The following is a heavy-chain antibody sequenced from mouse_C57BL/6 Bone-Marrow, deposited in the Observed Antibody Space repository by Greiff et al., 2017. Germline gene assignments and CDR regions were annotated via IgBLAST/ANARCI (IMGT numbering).Heavy chain of an antibody. CDR1: GFTFSDYY. CDR3: ARQGLGGDYDWYFDV. J-gene: IGHJ1*03. Sequence: EVKLVESGGGLVQPGGSLKLSCAASGFTFSDYYMYWVRQTPEKRLEWVAYISNGGGSTYYPDTVKGRFTISRDNAKNTLYLQMSRLKSEDTAMYYCARQGLGGDYDWYFDVWGTGTTVTVSS. V-gene: IGHV5-12*01. CDR2: ISNGGGST. D-gene: IGHD2-4*01.